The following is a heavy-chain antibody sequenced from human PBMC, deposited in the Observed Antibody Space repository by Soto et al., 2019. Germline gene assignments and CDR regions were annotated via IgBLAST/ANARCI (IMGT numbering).Heavy chain of an antibody. J-gene: IGHJ4*02. D-gene: IGHD1-1*01. V-gene: IGHV1-69*01. CDR2: IIPIFGTA. CDR1: GGTFSSYA. CDR3: AREALEPNALDY. Sequence: QVQLVQSGAEVKKPVSSVKVSCKASGGTFSSYAISWVRQAPGQGLEWMGGIIPIFGTANYAQTFQGRVTITADESTSTAYMELSSLRSEDTAVYYCAREALEPNALDYWGQGTLVTVSS.